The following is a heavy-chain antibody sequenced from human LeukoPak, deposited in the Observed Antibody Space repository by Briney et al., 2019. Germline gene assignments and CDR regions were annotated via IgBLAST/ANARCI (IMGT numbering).Heavy chain of an antibody. D-gene: IGHD4-17*01. J-gene: IGHJ4*02. Sequence: GGSLRLSCAASGFTFSSYWMSWVRQAPGKGLEWVANIKQDGSEKYYVDSVKGRFTISRDNAKNTVYLQMSSLRAEDTAVYYCARTPAVHDYGDYSYFLDYWGQGTLVSVSS. CDR1: GFTFSSYW. CDR2: IKQDGSEK. CDR3: ARTPAVHDYGDYSYFLDY. V-gene: IGHV3-7*03.